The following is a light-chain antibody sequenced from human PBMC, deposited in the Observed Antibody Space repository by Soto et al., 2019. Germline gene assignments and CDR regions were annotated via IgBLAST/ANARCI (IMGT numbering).Light chain of an antibody. V-gene: IGLV4-60*02. CDR1: SGHSSYI. CDR2: LESSGSY. Sequence: QLVLTQSSSASASLGSSVKLTCTLSSGHSSYIIAWHQQQPGKAPRYLMKLESSGSYNKGSGVPDRFSGSSSGADRYLTISNLQFEDEADYYCETWDSNTRVFGGGTMLTVL. J-gene: IGLJ3*02. CDR3: ETWDSNTRV.